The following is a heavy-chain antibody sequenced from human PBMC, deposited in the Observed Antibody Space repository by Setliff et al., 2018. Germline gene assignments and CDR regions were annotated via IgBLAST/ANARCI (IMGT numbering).Heavy chain of an antibody. CDR3: ARGETSGGTWFGEVYCSSTSCSPGLNWFDP. CDR1: GGSISSSSYY. Sequence: PSETLSLTCTVPGGSISSSSYYWGWIRQPPGKGLVWIGSIYYSGSTYYNPSLKSRVTISVDTSKNQFFLKLSSVTAADTAVYYCARGETSGGTWFGEVYCSSTSCSPGLNWFDPWGQGTLVTGAS. J-gene: IGHJ5*02. V-gene: IGHV4-39*01. D-gene: IGHD2-2*01. CDR2: IYYSGST.